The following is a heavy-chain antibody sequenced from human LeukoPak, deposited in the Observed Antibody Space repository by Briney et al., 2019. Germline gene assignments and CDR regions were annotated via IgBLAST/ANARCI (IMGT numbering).Heavy chain of an antibody. V-gene: IGHV3-7*01. CDR3: ARLGILGSSHYFDY. Sequence: GGSLRLSCAASGFTFDTYWMSWVRQAPGKGLEWVANIKRDGTEKDHVDSMKARFTIYRDNAKNSLYLQMNSLRAEDTAVYYCARLGILGSSHYFDYWGQGALVTVSS. J-gene: IGHJ4*02. CDR2: IKRDGTEK. CDR1: GFTFDTYW. D-gene: IGHD6-6*01.